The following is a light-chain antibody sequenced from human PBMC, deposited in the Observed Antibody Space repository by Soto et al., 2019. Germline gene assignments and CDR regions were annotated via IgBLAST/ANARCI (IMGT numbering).Light chain of an antibody. CDR3: QQYNNYWT. V-gene: IGKV1-5*01. CDR1: QSISSW. CDR2: DAS. Sequence: DVQMTLSPSTLSATVGDRVTITCRASQSISSWLAWYQQKPGKAPKLLIYDASSLQSGVPSRFSGSGSATEFTLTISSLQPDDFATYYCQQYNNYWTFGQGTKADI. J-gene: IGKJ1*01.